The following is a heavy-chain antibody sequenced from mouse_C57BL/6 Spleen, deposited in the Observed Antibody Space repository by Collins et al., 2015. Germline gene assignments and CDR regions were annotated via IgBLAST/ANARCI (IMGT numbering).Heavy chain of an antibody. CDR3: AVWSGYFDV. Sequence: QVQLQQPGAELVMPGASVKLSCKASGYTFTSHWMHWVKQRPGQGLEWIGEIDPSDSYTYYNQKFKGKSTLTVDKSSSTAYVQLSSLTSEDSAVYYCAVWSGYFDVWGTGTTVTVSS. CDR2: IDPSDSYT. CDR1: GYTFTSHW. V-gene: IGHV1-69*01. J-gene: IGHJ1*03.